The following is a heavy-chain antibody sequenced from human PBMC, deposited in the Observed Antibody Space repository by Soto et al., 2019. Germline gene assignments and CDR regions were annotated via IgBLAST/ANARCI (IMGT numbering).Heavy chain of an antibody. V-gene: IGHV4-39*01. Sequence: RSLTCNVSGGSINTSSYYWGWIRQPPGKGLEWVGSIYYNGFAYYNPSLNSRVTISGDTSKNQFSLKLTSVTAADTAVYYCARRRTVREFHYWRPETVVTVAS. CDR2: IYYNGFA. D-gene: IGHD4-4*01. CDR1: GGSINTSSYY. CDR3: ARRRTVREFHY. J-gene: IGHJ4*02.